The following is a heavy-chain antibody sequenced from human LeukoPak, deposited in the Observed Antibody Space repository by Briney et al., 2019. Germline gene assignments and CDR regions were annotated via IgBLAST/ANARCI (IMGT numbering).Heavy chain of an antibody. CDR3: AKDTGGNGAYFYAMDV. CDR1: GVTSNY. J-gene: IGHJ6*02. V-gene: IGHV3-53*05. D-gene: IGHD4-23*01. CDR2: IYNGGTT. Sequence: GGSLRLSCAASGVTSNYFTWVRQAPGKGLEWVSVIYNGGTTYYADSVKGRFTISRDRARNSLYLQMDSLRPEDTALYYCAKDTGGNGAYFYAMDVWGQGTSVTVSS.